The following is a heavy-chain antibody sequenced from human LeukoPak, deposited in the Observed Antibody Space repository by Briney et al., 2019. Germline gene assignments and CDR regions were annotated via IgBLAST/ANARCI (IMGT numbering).Heavy chain of an antibody. CDR2: INPNSGGT. CDR3: ARGSIAAAGTATWFDP. D-gene: IGHD6-13*01. V-gene: IGHV1-2*04. CDR1: GGTFSSYA. J-gene: IGHJ5*02. Sequence: ASVKVSCKASGGTFSSYAISWVRQAPGQGLEWMGWINPNSGGTNYAQKFQGWVTMTRDTSISTAYMELSRLRSDDTAVYYCARGSIAAAGTATWFDPWGQGTLVTVSS.